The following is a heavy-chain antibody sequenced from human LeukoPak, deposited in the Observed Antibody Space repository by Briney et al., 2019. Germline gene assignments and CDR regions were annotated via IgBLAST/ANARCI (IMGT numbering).Heavy chain of an antibody. J-gene: IGHJ6*03. CDR1: GYSISSGYY. CDR3: ARIIAVAQPRSYYYYYYYMDV. D-gene: IGHD6-19*01. V-gene: IGHV4-38-2*01. CDR2: IYYSGST. Sequence: SETLSLTCAVSGYSISSGYYWGWIRQPPGKGLEWIGSIYYSGSTYYNPSLRSRVIISIDTSKNQFSLNLSSVTAADTAVYYCARIIAVAQPRSYYYYYYYMDVWGKGTTVTVSS.